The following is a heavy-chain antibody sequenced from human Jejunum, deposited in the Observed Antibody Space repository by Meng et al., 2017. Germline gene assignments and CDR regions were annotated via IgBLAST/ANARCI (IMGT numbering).Heavy chain of an antibody. CDR3: AKVKYSDSWNYFDY. D-gene: IGHD6-13*01. Sequence: EVQLVGVGGGLGRPGGSLGLSCAAAGFTFSSYAMSWVRQAPGKGLEWVSLISSGGGGTYYADSVKGRFNISRDNPKNTLSLQMNSLRAEDTAVYYCAKVKYSDSWNYFDYWGQGTLVTVSS. CDR2: ISSGGGGT. CDR1: GFTFSSYA. J-gene: IGHJ4*02. V-gene: IGHV3-23*04.